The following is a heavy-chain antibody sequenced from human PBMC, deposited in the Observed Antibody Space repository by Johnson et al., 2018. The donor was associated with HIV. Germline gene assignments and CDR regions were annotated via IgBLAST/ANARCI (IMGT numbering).Heavy chain of an antibody. CDR2: ISYDGKNK. J-gene: IGHJ3*02. CDR1: GFTFNNYG. D-gene: IGHD1-1*01. V-gene: IGHV3-30*03. CDR3: ATQYNYRQPVDI. Sequence: VQLVESGGGVVQPGRSLRLSCAASGFTFNNYGMHWVRQAPGKGLEWVAVISYDGKNKYFGDSVKGRFTISRDNSKNTLYLHMNSLRVEDTAVYYCATQYNYRQPVDIWGQGTMVTVSS.